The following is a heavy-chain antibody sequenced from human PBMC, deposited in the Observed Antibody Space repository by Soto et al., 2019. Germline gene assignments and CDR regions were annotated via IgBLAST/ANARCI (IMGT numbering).Heavy chain of an antibody. CDR1: GFTFSSYA. J-gene: IGHJ4*02. V-gene: IGHV3-30-3*01. CDR3: ARDQRISGWDY. Sequence: QVQLVESGGGVVQPGRSLRLSCAASGFTFSSYAMHWVRQAPGKGLEWVAVISYDGSNKYYADSVKGRFTISRANSTNTLYLHMNSLRAEDTAVYYCARDQRISGWDYWGQGTLVAVSS. CDR2: ISYDGSNK. D-gene: IGHD6-19*01.